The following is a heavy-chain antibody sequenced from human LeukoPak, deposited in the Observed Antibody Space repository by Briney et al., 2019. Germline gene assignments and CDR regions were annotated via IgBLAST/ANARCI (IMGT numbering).Heavy chain of an antibody. CDR2: INSDGSEG. D-gene: IGHD6-6*01. Sequence: PGGSLRLSCAVSGFTFSGFWMSWSRQAPGKGLEWVASINSDGSEGYSADAVKGRFTISRDNAKNSLYLQINSLRAEDTAVYYCARSSYSSSSSVWGQGTMVTVSS. V-gene: IGHV3-7*03. J-gene: IGHJ3*01. CDR3: ARSSYSSSSSV. CDR1: GFTFSGFW.